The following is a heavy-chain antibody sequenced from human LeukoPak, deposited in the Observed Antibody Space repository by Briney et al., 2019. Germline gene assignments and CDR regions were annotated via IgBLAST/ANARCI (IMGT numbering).Heavy chain of an antibody. J-gene: IGHJ4*02. D-gene: IGHD3-9*01. CDR2: ISWDGGST. CDR1: GFTFDDYT. V-gene: IGHV3-43*01. Sequence: GGSLRLSGAASGFTFDDYTMHWVRQAPGKGLEWVSLISWDGGSTYYADSVKGRFTISRDNSKNSLYLQMNSLRAEDTAVYYCARGSFLLRYFDWTTEQDYWGQGTLVTVSS. CDR3: ARGSFLLRYFDWTTEQDY.